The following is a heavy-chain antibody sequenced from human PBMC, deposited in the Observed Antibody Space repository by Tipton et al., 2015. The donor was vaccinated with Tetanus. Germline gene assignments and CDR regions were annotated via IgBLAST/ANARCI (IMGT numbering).Heavy chain of an antibody. CDR3: VLPDRYCSGGSCYLALDS. CDR2: IIPIFGTI. D-gene: IGHD2-15*01. CDR1: GGSFSTYV. Sequence: QLVQSGAEVKKPGSSVKVSCKTSGGSFSTYVTSWVRQAPGQGLEWMGGIIPIFGTITYAQKFQGRVTITADKSTGTVYMDLSSLRPDDTAVYYCVLPDRYCSGGSCYLALDSWGQGPLITVSS. V-gene: IGHV1-69*06. J-gene: IGHJ5*01.